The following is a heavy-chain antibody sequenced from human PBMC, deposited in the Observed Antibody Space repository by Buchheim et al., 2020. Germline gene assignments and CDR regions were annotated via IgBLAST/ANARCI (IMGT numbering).Heavy chain of an antibody. CDR2: ISSSSSYI. CDR3: ARAMRRITMIVEYFDY. V-gene: IGHV3-21*01. J-gene: IGHJ4*02. Sequence: EVQLVESGGGLVKPGGSLRLSCAASGFTFSSYSMNWVRQAPGKGLEWVSSISSSSSYIYYADSVKGRFTISRDNAKNSLYLQMNSLRAEDTAVYYCARAMRRITMIVEYFDYWGQGTL. CDR1: GFTFSSYS. D-gene: IGHD3-22*01.